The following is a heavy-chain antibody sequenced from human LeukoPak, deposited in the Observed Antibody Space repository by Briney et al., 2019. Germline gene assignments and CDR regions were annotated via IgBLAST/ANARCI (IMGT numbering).Heavy chain of an antibody. CDR1: GGSISDYY. Sequence: SETLSLTCTVSGGSISDYYWSWIRQPPGKGLEWIGYMFYSGSTNYNPSLKSRVSISVDTSKNQFSLNLSSVTAADTAVYNCARVLGGLPVIWGQGSLVTVSS. CDR3: ARVLGGLPVI. V-gene: IGHV4-59*01. CDR2: MFYSGST. D-gene: IGHD3-16*01. J-gene: IGHJ4*02.